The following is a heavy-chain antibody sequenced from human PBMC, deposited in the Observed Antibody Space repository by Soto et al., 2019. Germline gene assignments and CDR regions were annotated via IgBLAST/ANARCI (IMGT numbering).Heavy chain of an antibody. J-gene: IGHJ4*02. Sequence: RSLTCTVSGGSISSSSYYWGWIRQPPGKGLEWIGSIYYSGSTYYNPSLKSRVTISVDTSKNQFSLKLSSVTAADTAVYYCARQSYYYGSGPYWGQGTLVTVSS. CDR3: ARQSYYYGSGPY. CDR1: GGSISSSSYY. V-gene: IGHV4-39*01. D-gene: IGHD3-10*01. CDR2: IYYSGST.